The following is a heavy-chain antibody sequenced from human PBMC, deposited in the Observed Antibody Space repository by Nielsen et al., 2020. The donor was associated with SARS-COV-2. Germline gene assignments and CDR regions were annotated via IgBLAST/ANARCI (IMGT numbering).Heavy chain of an antibody. CDR3: ATGIHYGDSSIDY. D-gene: IGHD4-17*01. CDR1: GGTFSSYA. CDR2: ISAYNGNT. J-gene: IGHJ4*02. V-gene: IGHV1-18*01. Sequence: ASVKVSCKASGGTFSSYAISWVRQAPGQGLEWMGWISAYNGNTNYAQKLQGRVTMTTDTSTSTAYMELRSLRSDDTAVYYCATGIHYGDSSIDYWGQGTLVTVSS.